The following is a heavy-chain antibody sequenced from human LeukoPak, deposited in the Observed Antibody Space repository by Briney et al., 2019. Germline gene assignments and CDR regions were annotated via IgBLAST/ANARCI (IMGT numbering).Heavy chain of an antibody. CDR3: ARSHLWFGELEGYYFDY. V-gene: IGHV4-4*07. Sequence: SETLSLTCTVSGGSISSYYWSWIRQPAGKGLEWIGRIYTSGSTNYNPSLKSRVTMSVDTSKNQFSLKLSSVTAADTAVYYCARSHLWFGELEGYYFDYWGQGTLVTVSS. CDR1: GGSISSYY. CDR2: IYTSGST. D-gene: IGHD3-10*01. J-gene: IGHJ4*02.